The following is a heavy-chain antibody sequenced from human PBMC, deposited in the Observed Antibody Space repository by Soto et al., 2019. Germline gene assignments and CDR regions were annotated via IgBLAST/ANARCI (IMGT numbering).Heavy chain of an antibody. CDR2: IKQDGSEK. J-gene: IGHJ6*02. CDR1: GFNSSTYW. CDR3: SREKQVQWLVLAYSHYDLDI. V-gene: IGHV3-7*01. D-gene: IGHD1-1*01. Sequence: GGSLRLSCAASGFNSSTYWMTWVRQAPGKGLAWVANIKQDGSEKNYVDSVKGRFTISRDNAKNSLYLQMNSLRTEDTALYTCSREKQVQWLVLAYSHYDLDIWGQGTRVTVSS.